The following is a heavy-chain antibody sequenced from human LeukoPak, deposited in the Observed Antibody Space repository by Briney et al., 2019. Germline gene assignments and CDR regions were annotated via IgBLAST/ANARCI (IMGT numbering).Heavy chain of an antibody. D-gene: IGHD2-8*01. V-gene: IGHV3-21*01. Sequence: PGGSLRLSCAASGFTFSSYWMSWVRQAPGKGLEWVSSISISSSYIYYADSVKGRFTISRDNAKNSLYLQMNSLRAEDTAVYYCARGDRLGYCTNGVCYPTDYWGQGTLVTVSS. CDR2: ISISSSYI. CDR1: GFTFSSYW. J-gene: IGHJ4*02. CDR3: ARGDRLGYCTNGVCYPTDY.